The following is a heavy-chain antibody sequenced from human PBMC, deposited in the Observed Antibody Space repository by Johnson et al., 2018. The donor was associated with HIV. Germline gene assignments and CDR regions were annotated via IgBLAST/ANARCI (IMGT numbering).Heavy chain of an antibody. D-gene: IGHD6-25*01. V-gene: IGHV3-33*01. CDR3: ARGRKDIGAADGLDNDAFDM. CDR2: IWYDGSNK. J-gene: IGHJ3*02. Sequence: QVQLVESGGGVVQPGRSLRLSCAASGFTFSSYGMHWVRQAPGKGLEWVAVIWYDGSNKYYADSVQGRFTISRDDSKDTLYLQMDSLRAEDSALYYCARGRKDIGAADGLDNDAFDMWGQGTLVTVS. CDR1: GFTFSSYG.